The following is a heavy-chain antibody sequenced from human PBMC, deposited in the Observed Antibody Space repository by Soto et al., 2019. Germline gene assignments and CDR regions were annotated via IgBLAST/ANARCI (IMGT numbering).Heavy chain of an antibody. J-gene: IGHJ3*02. Sequence: EVQLVESGGGLVQPGESLRLSCVASGFTFSYYWMHWVRQGPGKGLVWVSRIHSDGSSTTYAHSVKGRFTISRDNAKNTLYLQMNSLRAEDTAVYYCARGDRGAFDIWGQGTVVTVSS. CDR2: IHSDGSST. V-gene: IGHV3-74*01. CDR1: GFTFSYYW. D-gene: IGHD1-26*01. CDR3: ARGDRGAFDI.